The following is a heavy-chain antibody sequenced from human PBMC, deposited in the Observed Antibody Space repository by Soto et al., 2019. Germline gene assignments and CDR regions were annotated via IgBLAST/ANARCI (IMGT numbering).Heavy chain of an antibody. CDR1: GFTFGHYA. D-gene: IGHD2-2*01. CDR3: AKDWGPVYCNSPGCSAKHFDY. Sequence: QVQLEESGGGVVQPGRSLRLSCAASGFTFGHYAMHWVRQAPGKGLEWLAIISYDGDNEYYAGSVRGRFTISRDNSKNTLYLQTNHVRHEDTGVYYWAKDWGPVYCNSPGCSAKHFDYWGQGTLVTVSS. V-gene: IGHV3-30*18. J-gene: IGHJ4*02. CDR2: ISYDGDNE.